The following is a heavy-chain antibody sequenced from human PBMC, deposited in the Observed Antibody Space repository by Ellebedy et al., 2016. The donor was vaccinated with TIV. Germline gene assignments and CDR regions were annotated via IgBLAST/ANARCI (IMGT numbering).Heavy chain of an antibody. CDR2: ISYSGST. D-gene: IGHD3-16*01. CDR1: GGSISSHY. V-gene: IGHV4-59*11. Sequence: SETLSLTXTVSGGSISSHYWSWIRQPPGKGLEWIGYISYSGSTNYNPSLKSRVFISVDTSKNQFSLKLSSVTAADTAVYYCATDWGRAAVLWGQGTLVTVSS. J-gene: IGHJ4*02. CDR3: ATDWGRAAVL.